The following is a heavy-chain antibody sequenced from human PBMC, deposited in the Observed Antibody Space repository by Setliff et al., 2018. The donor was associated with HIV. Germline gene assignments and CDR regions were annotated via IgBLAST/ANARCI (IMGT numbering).Heavy chain of an antibody. CDR3: AKDQRPVAGYYFDN. CDR1: RFTFDDCA. Sequence: GGSLRLSCAASRFTFDDCAMHWVRQAPGKGLEWVSGISWNSGSIGYADSLKGRFTISRDNSKNTLYLQMNSLRAEDTAAYYCAKDQRPVAGYYFDNRGQGPLVTVSS. J-gene: IGHJ4*02. D-gene: IGHD6-19*01. CDR2: ISWNSGSI. V-gene: IGHV3-9*01.